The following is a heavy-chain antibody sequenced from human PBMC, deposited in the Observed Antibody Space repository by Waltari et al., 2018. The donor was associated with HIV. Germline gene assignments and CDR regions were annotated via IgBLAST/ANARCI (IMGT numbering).Heavy chain of an antibody. D-gene: IGHD1-1*01. CDR1: EDNFDKYD. CDR2: VWKCGREK. Sequence: QAHLVQSGGGVAQPGRSLRLSCEMLEDNFDKYDMYWVRQAPGKGLEWLGRVWKCGREKYYGDSIKCRFTNSRDNSGNIVSLQLNNLKVEDTAVYYCAKSRFWKGDANDDKYGLDVWGQGTAGNVS. J-gene: IGHJ6*02. V-gene: IGHV3-33*03. CDR3: AKSRFWKGDANDDKYGLDV.